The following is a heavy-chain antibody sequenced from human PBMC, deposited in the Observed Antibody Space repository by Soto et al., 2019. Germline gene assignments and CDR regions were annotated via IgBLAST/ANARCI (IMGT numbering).Heavy chain of an antibody. Sequence: SETLSLTCAVSGGSISSNYWTWIRQPPGKGLEWIGYVYNSGSTNYNPSLKSRVTISEDTSKSQFSLKVNSMTAADTAVYYCARYRREAVAGYTLDNWGQGILVTVSS. J-gene: IGHJ4*02. CDR3: ARYRREAVAGYTLDN. V-gene: IGHV4-59*01. D-gene: IGHD6-13*01. CDR2: VYNSGST. CDR1: GGSISSNY.